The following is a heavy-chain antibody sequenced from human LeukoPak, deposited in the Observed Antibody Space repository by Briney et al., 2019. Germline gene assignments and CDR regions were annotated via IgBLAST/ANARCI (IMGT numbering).Heavy chain of an antibody. CDR3: AREGLDDSSGYYPNWFDP. D-gene: IGHD3-22*01. J-gene: IGHJ5*02. Sequence: GGSLRLSCAASGFTFSSYSMNWVRQAPGKGLEWVSSISSSSSYIYYADSVKGRFTISRDNSKNTLYLQMNSLRAEDTAVYYCAREGLDDSSGYYPNWFDPWGQGTLVTVSS. CDR1: GFTFSSYS. CDR2: ISSSSSYI. V-gene: IGHV3-21*01.